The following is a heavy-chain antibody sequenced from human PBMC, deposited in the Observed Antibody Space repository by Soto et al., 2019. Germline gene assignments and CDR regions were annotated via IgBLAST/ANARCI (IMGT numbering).Heavy chain of an antibody. Sequence: GASVKVSCKASGYTFTSYGIHWVRQAPGQRLEWMGRINAANGDTKYSPKFQGRVTITRDTSASTAYMELSSLRSEDTAVYYCVRRHVSATGIDWFDPWGQGTLVTVSS. J-gene: IGHJ5*02. D-gene: IGHD6-13*01. CDR3: VRRHVSATGIDWFDP. V-gene: IGHV1-3*01. CDR1: GYTFTSYG. CDR2: INAANGDT.